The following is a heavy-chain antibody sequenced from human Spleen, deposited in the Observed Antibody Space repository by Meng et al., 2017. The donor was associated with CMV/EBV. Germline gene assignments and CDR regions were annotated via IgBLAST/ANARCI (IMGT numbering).Heavy chain of an antibody. J-gene: IGHJ4*02. V-gene: IGHV4-34*02. D-gene: IGHD1-26*01. CDR1: GESFLGYS. CDR3: APGFRSWSGSYSS. CDR2: FNHSGTT. Sequence: VRRRQLGAGMLKSLHTLSLSSAVYGESFLGYSWSWIRQSPGKVLQWSGEFNHSGTTNYNPSLKSRVTISVDTSKNQFSLKLSSVTAADTAVYYCAPGFRSWSGSYSSWGQGTLVTVSS.